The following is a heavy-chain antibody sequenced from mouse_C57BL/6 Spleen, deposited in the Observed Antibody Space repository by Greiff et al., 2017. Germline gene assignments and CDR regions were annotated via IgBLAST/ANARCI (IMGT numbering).Heavy chain of an antibody. V-gene: IGHV3-6*01. J-gene: IGHJ1*03. CDR2: ISYDGSN. Sequence: EVKLVESGPGLVKPSQSLSLTCSVTGYSITSGYYWNWIRQFPGNKLEWMGYISYDGSNNYNPSLKNRISITRDTSKNQFFLKLNSVTTEDTATYYCARGELYWYFDVWGTGTTVTVSS. CDR3: ARGELYWYFDV. CDR1: GYSITSGYY.